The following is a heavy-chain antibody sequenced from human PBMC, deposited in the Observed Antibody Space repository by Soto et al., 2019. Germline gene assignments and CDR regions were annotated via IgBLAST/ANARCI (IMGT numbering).Heavy chain of an antibody. CDR3: ARHTAPVVIGSFDI. CDR1: GASVGSSDYY. J-gene: IGHJ3*02. Sequence: QMRLQESGPGLVKPSETLSLSCTVSGASVGSSDYYWGWIRQSPAKGLEWIGSLSSIASTYYNPCLESRVAISVASSKSQGALKLSPLPAADTAVYFWARHTAPVVIGSFDIWGPGIMVTVSS. CDR2: LSSIAST. V-gene: IGHV4-39*01. D-gene: IGHD2-21*01.